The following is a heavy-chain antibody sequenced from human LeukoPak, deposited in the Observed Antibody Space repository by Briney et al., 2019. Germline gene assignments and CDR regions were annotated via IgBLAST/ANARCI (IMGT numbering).Heavy chain of an antibody. CDR1: GFTFSSYS. Sequence: GGSLRLSCAASGFTFSSYSMNWVRQAPGKGLEWVGRIKSKTDGGTTDYAAPVKGRFTISRDDSKNTLYLQMNSLKTEDTAVYYCTTEGSSGSYFDYWGQGTLVTVSS. J-gene: IGHJ4*02. V-gene: IGHV3-15*01. D-gene: IGHD3-22*01. CDR3: TTEGSSGSYFDY. CDR2: IKSKTDGGTT.